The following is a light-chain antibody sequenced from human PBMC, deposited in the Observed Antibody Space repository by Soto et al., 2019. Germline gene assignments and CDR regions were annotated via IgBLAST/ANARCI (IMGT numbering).Light chain of an antibody. CDR3: QQRVT. V-gene: IGKV3-11*01. CDR1: QSVSSY. J-gene: IGKJ2*01. Sequence: EIVLTQSPATLSLSPGERATLSCRPSQSVSSYLAWYQQKPGQAPRVLIYDASNRATGIPARFSGSGSGTDFTLTISSLEPEDFAVYYCQQRVTFGQGTKLEIK. CDR2: DAS.